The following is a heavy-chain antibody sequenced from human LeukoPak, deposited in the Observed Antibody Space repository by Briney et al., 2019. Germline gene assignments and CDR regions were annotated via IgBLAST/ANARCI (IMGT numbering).Heavy chain of an antibody. CDR1: GYTFTSYD. CDR2: MNPNGGNT. D-gene: IGHD6-25*01. J-gene: IGHJ6*02. CDR3: ASSATYYYGMDV. Sequence: ASVKVSCKASGYTFTSYDINWVRQATGQGLEWMGWMNPNGGNTGYAQKFQGRVTMTRNTSISTAYMELSSLRSEDTAVYYCASSATYYYGMDVWGQGTTVTVSS. V-gene: IGHV1-8*01.